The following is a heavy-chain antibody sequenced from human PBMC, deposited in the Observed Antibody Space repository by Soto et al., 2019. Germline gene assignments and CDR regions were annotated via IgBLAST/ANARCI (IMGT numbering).Heavy chain of an antibody. CDR2: ISSSSSYI. Sequence: PGGSLRLSCAASGFTFSSYSMNWFRQAPGKGLEWVSSISSSSSYIYYADSVKGRFTISRDNAKNSLYLQMNSLRAEDTAVYYCARWDFWSGYYYGMDVWGQGTTVTVSS. CDR1: GFTFSSYS. CDR3: ARWDFWSGYYYGMDV. V-gene: IGHV3-21*01. D-gene: IGHD3-3*01. J-gene: IGHJ6*02.